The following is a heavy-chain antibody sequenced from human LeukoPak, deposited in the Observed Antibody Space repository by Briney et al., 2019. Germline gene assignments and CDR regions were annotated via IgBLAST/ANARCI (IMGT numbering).Heavy chain of an antibody. CDR1: GGTLSNHA. CDR3: ARGITMIVVAPFDY. J-gene: IGHJ4*02. V-gene: IGHV1-2*06. D-gene: IGHD3-22*01. CDR2: INPNSGGT. Sequence: ASVKVSCKASGGTLSNHAVSWVRQAPGQGLEWMGRINPNSGGTNYAQKFQGRVTMTRDTSISTAYMELSRLRSDDTAVYYCARGITMIVVAPFDYWGQGTLVTVSS.